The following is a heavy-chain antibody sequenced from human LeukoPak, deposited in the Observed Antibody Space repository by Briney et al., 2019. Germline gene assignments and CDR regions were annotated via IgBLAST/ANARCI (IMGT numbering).Heavy chain of an antibody. V-gene: IGHV4-39*07. CDR2: IYYSGST. Sequence: SETLSLTCTVSGGSISSSSYYWGWIRQPPGKGLEWIGSIYYSGSTYYNPSLKSRVTISVDTSKNQFSLKLSSVTAADTAVYYCARVPKGTTGGNYWGQGTLVTVSS. J-gene: IGHJ4*02. CDR1: GGSISSSSYY. D-gene: IGHD1-7*01. CDR3: ARVPKGTTGGNY.